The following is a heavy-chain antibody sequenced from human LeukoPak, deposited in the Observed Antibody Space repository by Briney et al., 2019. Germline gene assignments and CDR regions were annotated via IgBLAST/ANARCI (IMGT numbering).Heavy chain of an antibody. D-gene: IGHD1-7*01. V-gene: IGHV3-53*01. CDR1: GFTFSSYY. J-gene: IGHJ4*02. CDR3: ARARDGTASDFDY. CDR2: IFSGDNP. Sequence: GGSLRLSCAASGFTFSSYYMSWVRQAPGKGLEWVSVIFSGDNPDYADSVKGRFTISRDNSKNTLYLQMNSVRAEDAAVYYCARARDGTASDFDYWGQGTLVTVSS.